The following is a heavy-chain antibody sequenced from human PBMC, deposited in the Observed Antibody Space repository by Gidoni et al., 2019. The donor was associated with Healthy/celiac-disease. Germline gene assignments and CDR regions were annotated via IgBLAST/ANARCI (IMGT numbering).Heavy chain of an antibody. Sequence: LDYVSATSSNGGSTYYADSVKGRFTISRDYSKNPLYLKMGRLRVGDLAVYYFARVSGSDYGGNELYFDLWGRGTLVTVSS. CDR2: TSSNGGST. V-gene: IGHV3-64*02. CDR3: ARVSGSDYGGNELYFDL. D-gene: IGHD4-17*01. J-gene: IGHJ2*01.